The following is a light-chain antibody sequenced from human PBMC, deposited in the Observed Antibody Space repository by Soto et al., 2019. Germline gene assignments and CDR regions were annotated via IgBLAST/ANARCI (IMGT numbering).Light chain of an antibody. CDR2: KAS. V-gene: IGKV1-5*03. J-gene: IGKJ1*01. Sequence: DTQMTQSPSTLSASVGDRVTITCRASQSISSWLAWYQQKPGKAPNLLIFKASTLESGVPSRFSGSGSGTEFTLTISSLQPDDFATYYCQQYNSYPWSFGQGTKVGIK. CDR1: QSISSW. CDR3: QQYNSYPWS.